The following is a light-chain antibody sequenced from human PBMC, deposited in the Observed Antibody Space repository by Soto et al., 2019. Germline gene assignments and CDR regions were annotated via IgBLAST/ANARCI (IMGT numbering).Light chain of an antibody. CDR3: QQSYRTPPYT. J-gene: IGKJ2*01. CDR2: AAS. CDR1: QSISRY. Sequence: DIQMTQSPYSLSASVGDRVTITYRASQSISRYLNWYQQKPGKAPKLLIYAASSLQSWVPSRFTASESGTDFNLTISSLQPEDFATYYCQQSYRTPPYTFGQGTKLEIK. V-gene: IGKV1-39*01.